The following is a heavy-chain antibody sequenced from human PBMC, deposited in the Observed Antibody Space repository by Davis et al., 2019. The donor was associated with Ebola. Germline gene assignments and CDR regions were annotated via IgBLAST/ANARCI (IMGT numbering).Heavy chain of an antibody. CDR1: GGSISSYY. CDR2: IYYSGST. V-gene: IGHV4-59*01. Sequence: SETLSLTCTVSGGSISSYYWSWIRQPPGKGLEWIGYIYYSGSTNYNPSLKSRVTISVDTSKNQFSLKLSSVTAADTAVYYCARDKRDLFGVVISPDWYFDLWGRGTLVTVSS. D-gene: IGHD3-3*01. CDR3: ARDKRDLFGVVISPDWYFDL. J-gene: IGHJ2*01.